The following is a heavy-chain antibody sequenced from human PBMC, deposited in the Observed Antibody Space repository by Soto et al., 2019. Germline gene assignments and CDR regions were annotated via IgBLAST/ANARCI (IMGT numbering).Heavy chain of an antibody. Sequence: VGSLRLSCAASGFTFSSYAMHWVRQAPGKGLEWVAVISYDGSNKYYADSVKGRFTISRDNSKNTLYLQMNSLRAEDTAVYYCARDFDRSGSDYYYYGMDVWGQGTTVTVSS. CDR3: ARDFDRSGSDYYYYGMDV. D-gene: IGHD1-26*01. V-gene: IGHV3-30-3*01. CDR1: GFTFSSYA. CDR2: ISYDGSNK. J-gene: IGHJ6*02.